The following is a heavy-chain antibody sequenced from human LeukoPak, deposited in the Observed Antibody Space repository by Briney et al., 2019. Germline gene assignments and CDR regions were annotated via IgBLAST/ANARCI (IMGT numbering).Heavy chain of an antibody. D-gene: IGHD2-21*02. Sequence: GASVKVSCKASGYTFTSYDINWVRQAPGQGLEWMGWINTNTGNPTYAQGFTGRFVFSLDTSVSTAYLQISSLKAEDTAVYYCARGKTSWGVVTSQAPDYWGQGTLVTVSS. V-gene: IGHV7-4-1*02. CDR3: ARGKTSWGVVTSQAPDY. J-gene: IGHJ4*02. CDR2: INTNTGNP. CDR1: GYTFTSYD.